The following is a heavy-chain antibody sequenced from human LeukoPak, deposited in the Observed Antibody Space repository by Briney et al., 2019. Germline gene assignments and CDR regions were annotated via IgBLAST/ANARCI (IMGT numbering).Heavy chain of an antibody. CDR1: GFTFSSCA. CDR2: IKQDGSEK. D-gene: IGHD1-14*01. CDR3: AKGYNYYYYYYMDV. J-gene: IGHJ6*03. Sequence: GGSLRLSCAASGFTFSSCAMSWVRQAPGKGLEWVANIKQDGSEKYYVDSVKGRFTISRDNAKNSLYLQMNSLRAEDTAVYYCAKGYNYYYYYYMDVWGKGTTVTISS. V-gene: IGHV3-7*01.